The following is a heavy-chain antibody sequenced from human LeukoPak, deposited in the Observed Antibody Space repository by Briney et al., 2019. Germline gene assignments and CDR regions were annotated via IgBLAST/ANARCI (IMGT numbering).Heavy chain of an antibody. V-gene: IGHV4-38-2*02. D-gene: IGHD3-10*01. CDR1: GYSISSGYY. CDR3: ARGPTYGSWSYFADS. CDR2: IYHSGST. Sequence: SETLSLTCTVSGYSISSGYYWGWVRQPPGKGLEWIGTIYHSGSTYYNPFLKSRVTISVDTSKNQFSLKLSSVTAADTAVYYCARGPTYGSWSYFADSWGQGTLVTVSS. J-gene: IGHJ4*02.